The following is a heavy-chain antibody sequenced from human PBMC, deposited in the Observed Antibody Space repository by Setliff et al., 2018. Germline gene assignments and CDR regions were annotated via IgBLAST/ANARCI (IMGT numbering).Heavy chain of an antibody. Sequence: PGGSLRLSCAASGFTFISYAMSWVRQAPGKGLEWVSSISGRGGSTTFYADSVKGRFTISRDDSKNTLYLQMNSLTVDDTAVYYCAKDLGDDGHYYYYMDVWGKGTTVTVSS. D-gene: IGHD4-17*01. CDR1: GFTFISYA. J-gene: IGHJ6*03. V-gene: IGHV3-23*01. CDR3: AKDLGDDGHYYYYMDV. CDR2: ISGRGGSTT.